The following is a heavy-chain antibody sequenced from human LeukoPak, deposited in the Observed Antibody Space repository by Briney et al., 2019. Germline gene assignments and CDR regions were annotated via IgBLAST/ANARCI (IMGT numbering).Heavy chain of an antibody. CDR2: ISAYNGNT. Sequence: ASVKVSCKAAGYTFTSYGISWVRLAPAQGLEWMGWISAYNGNTNYAQKLQGRVTMTTDTSTSTAYMELRSLRSDDTAVYYCARGSSRGYSYGTGDAFDIWGQGTMVTVSS. V-gene: IGHV1-18*01. CDR1: GYTFTSYG. CDR3: ARGSSRGYSYGTGDAFDI. D-gene: IGHD5-18*01. J-gene: IGHJ3*02.